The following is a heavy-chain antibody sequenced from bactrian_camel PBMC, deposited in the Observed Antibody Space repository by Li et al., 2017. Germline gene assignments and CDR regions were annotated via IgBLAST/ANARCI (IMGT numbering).Heavy chain of an antibody. D-gene: IGHD5*01. V-gene: IGHV3S55*01. CDR1: GATQDIGC. CDR3: AARSPGELCGGLPRGPEFRY. J-gene: IGHJ6*01. CDR2: IATGGWT. Sequence: HVQLVESGGESVQAGGSLRLSCVASGATQDIGCMGWFRQAPGKEREGIASIATGGWTYYANSVRGRFAIGIDNAKRTLYLQMNSLKPGDSAMYYCAARSPGELCGGLPRGPEFRYWGQGT.